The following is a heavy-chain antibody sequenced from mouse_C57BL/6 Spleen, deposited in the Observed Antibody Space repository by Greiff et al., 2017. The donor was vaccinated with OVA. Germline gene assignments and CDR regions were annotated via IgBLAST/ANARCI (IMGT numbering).Heavy chain of an antibody. J-gene: IGHJ2*01. D-gene: IGHD2-4*01. CDR2: IYPGDGDT. Sequence: VKLQQSGPELVKPGASVKISCKASGYAFSSSWMNWVKQRPGKGLEWIGRIYPGDGDTNYNGKFKGKATLTADKSSSTAYMQLSSLTSEDSAVYFCARWDDYDVRGDYWGQGTTLTVSS. CDR3: ARWDDYDVRGDY. CDR1: GYAFSSSW. V-gene: IGHV1-82*01.